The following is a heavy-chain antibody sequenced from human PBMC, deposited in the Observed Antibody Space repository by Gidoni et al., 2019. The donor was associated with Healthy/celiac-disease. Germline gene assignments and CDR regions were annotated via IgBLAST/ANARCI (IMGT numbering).Heavy chain of an antibody. J-gene: IGHJ6*02. CDR2: IKSKTDGGTT. V-gene: IGHV3-15*01. CDR3: VSLGTWGNYYYYGMDV. Sequence: EVQLVESGGGLVKPGGSLRLSCAASGFTFSNAWLRWVRQAPGKGVEWVGRIKSKTDGGTTDYAAPVKGRFTISRDDSKNTLYLQMNSLKTEDTAVYYCVSLGTWGNYYYYGMDVWGQGTTVTVSS. CDR1: GFTFSNAW. D-gene: IGHD7-27*01.